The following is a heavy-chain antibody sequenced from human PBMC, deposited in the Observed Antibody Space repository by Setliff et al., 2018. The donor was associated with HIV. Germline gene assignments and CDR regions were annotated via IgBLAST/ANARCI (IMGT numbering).Heavy chain of an antibody. CDR1: GVSITNGTFY. CDR3: AKGAGFYGDYTFDH. J-gene: IGHJ4*02. CDR2: IAKTGRN. Sequence: SETLSLTCTVSGVSITNGTFYWNWIRQPAGKGLEWIGRIAKTGRNNYNPSLKSRITISMVASRNQFSLQVTSVTAADTAVYYCAKGAGFYGDYTFDHWGQGRQVTVSS. D-gene: IGHD4-17*01. V-gene: IGHV4-61*10.